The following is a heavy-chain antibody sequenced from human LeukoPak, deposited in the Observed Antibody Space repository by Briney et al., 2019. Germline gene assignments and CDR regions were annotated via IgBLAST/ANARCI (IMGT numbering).Heavy chain of an antibody. D-gene: IGHD3-3*01. V-gene: IGHV4-59*12. CDR3: ASLTYYDFWSGYYWGGYFDY. CDR2: IYYSGST. J-gene: IGHJ4*02. CDR1: GGSISSYY. Sequence: PSETLSLTCSVSGGSISSYYWSWIRQPPGKGLEWIGYIYYSGSTNYNPSLKSRVTISVDTSKNQFSLKLSSVTAADTAVYYCASLTYYDFWSGYYWGGYFDYWGQGTLVTVSS.